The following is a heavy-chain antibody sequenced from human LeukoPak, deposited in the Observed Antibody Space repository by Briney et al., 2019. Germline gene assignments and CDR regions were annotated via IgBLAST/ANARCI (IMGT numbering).Heavy chain of an antibody. CDR1: GFTFSSYA. D-gene: IGHD1-26*01. CDR3: AKDRSGSYYGTFDY. CDR2: ISGSGLNT. J-gene: IGHJ4*02. V-gene: IGHV3-23*01. Sequence: GGSLRLSCAASGFTFSSYAMSWVRQVPGKGLEWVSAISGSGLNTYYPDSVRSRFTISRDNSKNTLYLQMNSLRAEDTAVYYCAKDRSGSYYGTFDYWGQGTLVTVSS.